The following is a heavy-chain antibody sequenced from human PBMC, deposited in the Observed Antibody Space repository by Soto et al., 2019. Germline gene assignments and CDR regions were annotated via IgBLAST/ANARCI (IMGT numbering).Heavy chain of an antibody. Sequence: EVQVVESGGGLVQPGGSLRLSCAVSGFTVTINYMSWVRQAPGKGLEWVSVIYSVGTIYYADSVKGRFTISRDTSKNTLYLQMNSLRGDDTAVYYCHGYGYWGQGTLVTVSS. CDR3: HGYGY. J-gene: IGHJ4*02. CDR2: IYSVGTI. V-gene: IGHV3-53*01. D-gene: IGHD5-12*01. CDR1: GFTVTINY.